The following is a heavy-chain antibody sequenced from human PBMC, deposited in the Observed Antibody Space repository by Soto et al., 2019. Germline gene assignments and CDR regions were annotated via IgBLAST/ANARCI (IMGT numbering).Heavy chain of an antibody. V-gene: IGHV1-69*04. J-gene: IGHJ4*02. D-gene: IGHD2-15*01. CDR1: GGTFSSYT. Sequence: SVKVSCKASGGTFSSYTISWVRQAPGQGLEWMGRIIPILGIANYAQKFQGRVTITADKSTSTAYMELSSLRSEDTAVYYCARDSGRLLGNHWGQGTLVTVSS. CDR2: IIPILGIA. CDR3: ARDSGRLLGNH.